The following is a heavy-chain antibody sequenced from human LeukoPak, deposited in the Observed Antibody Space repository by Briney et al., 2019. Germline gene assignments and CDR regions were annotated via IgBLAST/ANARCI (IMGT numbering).Heavy chain of an antibody. CDR3: VRAVVGATDY. Sequence: GGSLRLSCAASGFTFCRHWMHWGRPAPGEGLVWVSRINPDGSSTTYGDSVKGRFTISRDNAKNTLYLQMNSLRVEDTAVYYCVRAVVGATDYWGQGTLVTVSS. CDR2: INPDGSST. CDR1: GFTFCRHW. D-gene: IGHD1-26*01. J-gene: IGHJ4*02. V-gene: IGHV3-74*03.